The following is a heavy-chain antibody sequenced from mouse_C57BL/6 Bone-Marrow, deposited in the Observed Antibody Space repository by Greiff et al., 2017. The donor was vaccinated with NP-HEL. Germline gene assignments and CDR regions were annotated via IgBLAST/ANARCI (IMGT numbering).Heavy chain of an antibody. V-gene: IGHV1-82*01. J-gene: IGHJ3*01. CDR1: GYAFSSSW. CDR3: ARKKGGED. Sequence: QVQLQQPGPELVKPGASVKFSCKASGYAFSSSWMNWVKQRPGKGLEWIGRIYPGDGDTNYNGKFKGKATLTADKSSSTAYMQLSSLTSEDSAVYYCARKKGGEDWGQGTLGTVSA. CDR2: IYPGDGDT. D-gene: IGHD1-1*02.